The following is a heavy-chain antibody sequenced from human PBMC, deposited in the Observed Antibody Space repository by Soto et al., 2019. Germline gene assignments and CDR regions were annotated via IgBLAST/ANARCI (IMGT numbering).Heavy chain of an antibody. V-gene: IGHV3-33*01. CDR3: ARVPAAAIQEGFDY. Sequence: GSLRLSCAASGFTFSSYGMHWVRQAPGKGLEWVAVIWYDGSDKYYADSVKGRFTISRDNSKNTLYLQMNSLRAEDTAVYYCARVPAAAIQEGFDYWGQGTLVTVSS. CDR2: IWYDGSDK. J-gene: IGHJ4*02. CDR1: GFTFSSYG. D-gene: IGHD2-2*01.